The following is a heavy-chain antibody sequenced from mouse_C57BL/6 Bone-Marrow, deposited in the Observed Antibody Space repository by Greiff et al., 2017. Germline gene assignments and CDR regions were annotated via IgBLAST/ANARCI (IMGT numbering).Heavy chain of an antibody. D-gene: IGHD1-1*01. CDR1: GFTFSSYA. V-gene: IGHV5-4*01. Sequence: EVKLQESGGGLVKPGGSLKLSCAASGFTFSSYAMSWVRQTPEKRLEWVATISDGGSYTYYPDNVKGRFTISRDNAKNNLYLQMSHLKSEDTAMYYCARDDYGGYAMDYWGQGTSVTVSS. J-gene: IGHJ4*01. CDR3: ARDDYGGYAMDY. CDR2: ISDGGSYT.